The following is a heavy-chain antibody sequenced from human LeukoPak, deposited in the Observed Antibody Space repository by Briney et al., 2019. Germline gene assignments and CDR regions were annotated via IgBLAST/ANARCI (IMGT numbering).Heavy chain of an antibody. CDR1: GYTFTGYY. CDR3: ASYQYPSAGFSSGWYLDDY. V-gene: IGHV1-46*01. CDR2: INPGGGVT. D-gene: IGHD6-19*01. Sequence: ASVKVSCKASGYTFTGYYIYWVRQASGQGLEWLGLINPGGGVTTYAPKFQGRVIMTRDTSTNTVYMELNSLRAEDTAVYYCASYQYPSAGFSSGWYLDDYWGQGTLVTVSS. J-gene: IGHJ4*02.